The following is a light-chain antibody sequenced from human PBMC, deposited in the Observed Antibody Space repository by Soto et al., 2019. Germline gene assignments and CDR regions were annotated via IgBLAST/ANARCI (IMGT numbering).Light chain of an antibody. CDR2: EVR. CDR1: SSDIGGYDY. J-gene: IGLJ1*01. Sequence: SVLPQPASVSGSPGQSITISCTGTSSDIGGYDYVSWYQQRPGKAPKLMIYEVRYRPSGVSNRFSGSKSGNTASLTISGLQAEDEPLYYCFFFKRTSTHYFYAIGPKVTVL. V-gene: IGLV2-14*01. CDR3: FFFKRTSTHYF.